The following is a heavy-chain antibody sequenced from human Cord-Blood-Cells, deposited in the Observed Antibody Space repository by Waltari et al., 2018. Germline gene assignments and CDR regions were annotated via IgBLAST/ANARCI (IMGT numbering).Heavy chain of an antibody. Sequence: QVQLVESGGGVVQPGRSLRLSCAASGFTFSSYALHWVRQAPGKGLEWVAVISYDGSNKYYADSVKGRFTISRDNSKNTLYLQMNSLRAEDTAVYYCARGGLGNWYFDLWGRGTLVTVSS. J-gene: IGHJ2*01. CDR1: GFTFSSYA. V-gene: IGHV3-30-3*01. CDR3: ARGGLGNWYFDL. CDR2: ISYDGSNK. D-gene: IGHD3-16*01.